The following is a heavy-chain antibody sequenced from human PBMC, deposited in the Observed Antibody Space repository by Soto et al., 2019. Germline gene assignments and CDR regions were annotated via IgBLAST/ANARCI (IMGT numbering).Heavy chain of an antibody. CDR1: GDSISGGSFF. CDR3: ARGEERVAMPSGD. D-gene: IGHD2-2*01. CDR2: IHFGGSA. Sequence: SETLSLTCTVSGDSISGGSFFWGWIRQSPGKGLDWIGSIHFGGSAQYNPSLKSRVTIFVDTSKNQFSMKLSSVTAADTAVYYWARGEERVAMPSGDWGQGTLVT. V-gene: IGHV4-39*01. J-gene: IGHJ4*02.